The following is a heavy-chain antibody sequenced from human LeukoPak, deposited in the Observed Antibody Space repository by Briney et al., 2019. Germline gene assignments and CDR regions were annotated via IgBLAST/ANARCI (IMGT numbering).Heavy chain of an antibody. V-gene: IGHV3-33*01. CDR1: GFTFSSYG. Sequence: GRSLRLSCAASGFTFSSYGMHWVRQAPGKGLEWVADIWYDGSHKYYADSVKGRFTISRDNSKNTLHLQMNSLRAEDTAVYYCARDLLLWFGELSGDSDYWGQGTLVTVSS. D-gene: IGHD3-10*01. CDR2: IWYDGSHK. CDR3: ARDLLLWFGELSGDSDY. J-gene: IGHJ4*02.